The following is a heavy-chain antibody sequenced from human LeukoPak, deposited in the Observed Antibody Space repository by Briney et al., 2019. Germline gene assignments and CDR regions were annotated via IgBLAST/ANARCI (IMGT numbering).Heavy chain of an antibody. D-gene: IGHD6-6*01. Sequence: PSETLSLTCTVSGGSISSSSYYWGWIRQPPGKGLEWIGSIYYSGSTNYNPSLKSRVTISVDTSKNQFSLKLSSVTAADTAVYYCARADPSIAARRGMYYFDYWGQGTLVTVSS. J-gene: IGHJ4*02. V-gene: IGHV4-39*07. CDR1: GGSISSSSYY. CDR2: IYYSGST. CDR3: ARADPSIAARRGMYYFDY.